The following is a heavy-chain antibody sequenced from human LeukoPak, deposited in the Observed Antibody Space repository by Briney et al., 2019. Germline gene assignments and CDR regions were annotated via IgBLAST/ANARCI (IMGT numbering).Heavy chain of an antibody. Sequence: SETLSLTCTVSGGSISSYYWSWIRQPPGKGLEWIGYIYYSGSTNYNPSLKSRATISVDTSKNQLSLKLSSVTAADTAVYYCARGYYDSSGYYIGYYYMDVWGKGTTVTISS. J-gene: IGHJ6*03. CDR3: ARGYYDSSGYYIGYYYMDV. CDR1: GGSISSYY. CDR2: IYYSGST. V-gene: IGHV4-59*01. D-gene: IGHD3-22*01.